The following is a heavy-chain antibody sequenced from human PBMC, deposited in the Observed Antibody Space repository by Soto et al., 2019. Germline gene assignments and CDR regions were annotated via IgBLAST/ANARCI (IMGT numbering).Heavy chain of an antibody. Sequence: GGSLRLSCAASGFTFSSYSMNWVRQAPGKGLEWVSSINSGSFSINYADSVKGRFSISRDNAQNSLHLQMNNLRAEDTAVYYCERNASPNIYGTDVWGQGTTVTVSS. CDR1: GFTFSSYS. J-gene: IGHJ6*02. D-gene: IGHD1-1*01. CDR2: INSGSFSI. V-gene: IGHV3-21*01. CDR3: ERNASPNIYGTDV.